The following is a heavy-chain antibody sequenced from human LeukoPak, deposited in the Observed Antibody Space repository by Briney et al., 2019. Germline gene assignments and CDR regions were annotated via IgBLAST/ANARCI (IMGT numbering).Heavy chain of an antibody. CDR1: GFTFSSYA. CDR2: IGTAGDT. Sequence: GGSLRLSCAASGFTFSSYAMSWVRQAPGKGLEWVSAIGTAGDTYYPGSVKGRFTISRENAKNSLYLQMNSLRAGDTAVYYCAGGHSYGYVKSWFDPWGQGTLVTVSS. J-gene: IGHJ5*02. CDR3: AGGHSYGYVKSWFDP. D-gene: IGHD5-18*01. V-gene: IGHV3-13*01.